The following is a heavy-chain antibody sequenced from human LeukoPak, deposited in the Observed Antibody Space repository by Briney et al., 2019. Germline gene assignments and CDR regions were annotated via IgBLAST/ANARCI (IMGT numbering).Heavy chain of an antibody. D-gene: IGHD5-12*01. CDR3: AKDRRLPWDYFDS. CDR2: ISGSGGST. J-gene: IGHJ4*02. CDR1: GFTFSSYA. V-gene: IGHV3-23*01. Sequence: GGSLRLSCATSGFTFSSYAMSWVRQAPGKGLEWVSTISGSGGSTYYADSVKGRFTISRDNSKNTLYLQMNSLRPEDTAIYYCAKDRRLPWDYFDSWGQGTLVTVSS.